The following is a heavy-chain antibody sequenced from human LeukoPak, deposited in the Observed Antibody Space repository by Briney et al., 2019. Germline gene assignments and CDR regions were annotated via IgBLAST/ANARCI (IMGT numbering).Heavy chain of an antibody. V-gene: IGHV3-23*01. CDR1: GFTFSFYA. CDR3: AKGQGFSSTWYADH. CDR2: ISGSGYT. Sequence: GGSLRLSCAASGFTFSFYAMSWVRQAPGKGLEWVSTISGSGYTSYADSVRGRFTISRDNPKNTLYLQMTNLRDEDTALYFCAKGQGFSSTWYADHWGQGTLVTVSS. J-gene: IGHJ5*02. D-gene: IGHD6-13*01.